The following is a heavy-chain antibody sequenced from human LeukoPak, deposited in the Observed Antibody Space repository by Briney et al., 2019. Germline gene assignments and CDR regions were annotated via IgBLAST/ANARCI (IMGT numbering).Heavy chain of an antibody. V-gene: IGHV1-2*02. CDR2: INPNSGGT. Sequence: ASVKLSCKASGYTFTGYYMHWVRQAPGQGLEWMGWINPNSGGTNYAQKFQGRVTMTRDTSISTAYMEMSRLRSDDTAVYYCARDSLLCTNGVCYPSYYFDYWGQGTLVTVSS. J-gene: IGHJ4*02. CDR1: GYTFTGYY. D-gene: IGHD2-8*01. CDR3: ARDSLLCTNGVCYPSYYFDY.